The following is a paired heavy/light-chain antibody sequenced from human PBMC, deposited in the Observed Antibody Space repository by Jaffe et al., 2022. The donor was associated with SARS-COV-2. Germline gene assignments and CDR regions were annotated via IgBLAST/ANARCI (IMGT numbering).Heavy chain of an antibody. CDR1: GFTFNKFG. CDR2: ISYDGSVQ. CDR3: AKGATKMDY. J-gene: IGHJ4*02. V-gene: IGHV3-30*18. D-gene: IGHD1-26*01. Sequence: QVQLVESGGGVVQPGRSLRLSCAASGFTFNKFGMHWVRQAPGRGLEWVAFISYDGSVQHYVDSVKGRFTISRDDFKNTLFLQMTSLRVDDTAVYYCAKGATKMDYWGQGTLVTVSS.
Light chain of an antibody. CDR2: DVT. CDR3: SSYTSSGTRV. V-gene: IGLV2-14*03. Sequence: QSALTQPASVSGSPGQSITISCTGGNSDIGSYDHVSWFQQHAGRAPKLMIYDVTNRPSGVSNRFSGSKSGNTASLTISGLQAEDEADYYCSSYTSSGTRVFGSGTTVTVL. CDR1: NSDIGSYDH. J-gene: IGLJ1*01.